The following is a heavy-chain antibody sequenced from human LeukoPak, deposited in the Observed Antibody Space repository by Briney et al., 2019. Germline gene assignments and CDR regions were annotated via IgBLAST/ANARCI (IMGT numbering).Heavy chain of an antibody. Sequence: PSETLSLTCSVSGGSISTYYWNWLRQPPGKGLEWIGYIYYSGITDYNPSLKSRVTISVDTSKNQFSLNLSSVTAADTAIYYCAREGDGFNDAFDFWGPGTVVTVSS. CDR2: IYYSGIT. D-gene: IGHD5-24*01. CDR1: GGSISTYY. J-gene: IGHJ3*01. V-gene: IGHV4-59*01. CDR3: AREGDGFNDAFDF.